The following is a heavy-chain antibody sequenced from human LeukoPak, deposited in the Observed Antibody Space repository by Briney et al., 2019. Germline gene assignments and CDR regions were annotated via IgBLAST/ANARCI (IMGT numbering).Heavy chain of an antibody. D-gene: IGHD3-9*01. CDR2: ISNIGTYI. J-gene: IGHJ4*02. Sequence: PGGSLRLSCAASGFTFSAYSINWVRQAPWKGLEWVSSISNIGTYIYYADSVKGRFSISRDNAKNSLYLQMDSLRVEDTAVYFCARLSILTGYSSYYFDYWGRGALVTVSS. CDR1: GFTFSAYS. V-gene: IGHV3-21*01. CDR3: ARLSILTGYSSYYFDY.